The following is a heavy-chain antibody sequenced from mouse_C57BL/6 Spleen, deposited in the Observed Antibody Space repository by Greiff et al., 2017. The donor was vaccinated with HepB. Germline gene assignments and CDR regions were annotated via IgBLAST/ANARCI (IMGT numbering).Heavy chain of an antibody. CDR2: INPSSGYT. CDR3: ARDLGHAMDY. CDR1: GYTFTSYT. V-gene: IGHV1-4*01. D-gene: IGHD4-1*01. J-gene: IGHJ4*01. Sequence: QVQLQQSGAELARPGASVKMCCKASGYTFTSYTMHWVKQRPGQGLEWIGYINPSSGYTKYNQKFKDKATLTADKSSSTAYMQLSSLTSEDSAVYYCARDLGHAMDYWGQGTSVTVSS.